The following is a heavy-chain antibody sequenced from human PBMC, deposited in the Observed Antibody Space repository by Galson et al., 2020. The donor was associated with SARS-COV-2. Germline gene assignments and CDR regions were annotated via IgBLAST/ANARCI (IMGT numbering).Heavy chain of an antibody. J-gene: IGHJ4*02. Sequence: ASVKVSCEASGYTFTSYDINWVRQAAGQGLEWMGWMNPSSGNTGYAQKFQGRVTMTRDTSISTAYMELSRLRSDDTAVYYCARGGLDTALLKYYYGMDYWGQGTLVTVSS. CDR3: ARGGLDTALLKYYYGMDY. CDR1: GYTFTSYD. V-gene: IGHV1-8*01. D-gene: IGHD5-18*01. CDR2: MNPSSGNT.